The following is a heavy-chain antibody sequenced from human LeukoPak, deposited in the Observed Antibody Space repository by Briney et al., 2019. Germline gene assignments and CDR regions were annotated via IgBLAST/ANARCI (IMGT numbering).Heavy chain of an antibody. J-gene: IGHJ6*03. Sequence: ASVTVSCKASGGTFSSYAISWVRQAPGQGLEWMGWMNPNSGNTGYAQKFQGRVTMTRNTSISTAYMELSSLRSEDTAVYYCAREVLSAAHLRFGEDYYYMDVWGKGTTVTVSS. CDR2: MNPNSGNT. V-gene: IGHV1-8*02. CDR1: GGTFSSYA. D-gene: IGHD3-3*01. CDR3: AREVLSAAHLRFGEDYYYMDV.